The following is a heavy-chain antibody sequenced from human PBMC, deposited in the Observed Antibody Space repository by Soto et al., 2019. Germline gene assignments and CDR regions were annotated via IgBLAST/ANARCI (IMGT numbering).Heavy chain of an antibody. CDR3: ATALEAVVPAAPKYDAFDI. V-gene: IGHV1-18*01. J-gene: IGHJ3*02. Sequence: GASVKVSCKASGYTFTSYGISWVRQAPGQGLEWMGWISAYNGNTNYAQKLQGRVTMTTDTSTNTAYMELSSLRSEDTAVYYCATALEAVVPAAPKYDAFDIWGQGTMVTVS. CDR1: GYTFTSYG. D-gene: IGHD2-2*01. CDR2: ISAYNGNT.